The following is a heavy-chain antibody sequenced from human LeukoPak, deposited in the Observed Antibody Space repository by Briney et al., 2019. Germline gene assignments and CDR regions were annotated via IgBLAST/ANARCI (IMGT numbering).Heavy chain of an antibody. V-gene: IGHV3-15*01. J-gene: IGHJ4*02. Sequence: GGSLRLSCAASGXTFSNAWMSWVRQAPGKGLEWVGRIKSKTDGGTTDYAAPVKGRFTISRDDSKNTLYLQMNSLKTEDTAVYYCTTGYSSSWGHYWGQGTLVTVSS. CDR1: GXTFSNAW. CDR3: TTGYSSSWGHY. D-gene: IGHD6-13*01. CDR2: IKSKTDGGTT.